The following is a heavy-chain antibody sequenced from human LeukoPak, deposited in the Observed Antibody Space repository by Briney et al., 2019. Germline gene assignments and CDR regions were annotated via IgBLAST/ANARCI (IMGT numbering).Heavy chain of an antibody. CDR1: RYTFTSYD. J-gene: IGHJ4*02. D-gene: IGHD3-22*01. V-gene: IGHV1-8*01. Sequence: ASVKVSCKASRYTFTSYDINWVRQATGQGLEWMGWMNPNSGNTGYAQKFQGRVTMTRNTSISTAYMELSSLRSEDTAVYYCARRDSYSSGYYYFDYWGQGTLVTVSS. CDR3: ARRDSYSSGYYYFDY. CDR2: MNPNSGNT.